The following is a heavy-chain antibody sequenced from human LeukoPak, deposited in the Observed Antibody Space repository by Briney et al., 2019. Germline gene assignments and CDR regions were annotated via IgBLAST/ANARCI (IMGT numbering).Heavy chain of an antibody. D-gene: IGHD6-19*01. Sequence: GGSLRLSCAASGFTFSDYYMSWMRQAPGKGLEWVSYISSSGSTIYYADSVKGRFTISRDNAKNSLYLQMNIRRAEDTAVYYCARDGAYSSGWYDYWGQGTLVTVSS. J-gene: IGHJ4*02. CDR1: GFTFSDYY. V-gene: IGHV3-11*01. CDR2: ISSSGSTI. CDR3: ARDGAYSSGWYDY.